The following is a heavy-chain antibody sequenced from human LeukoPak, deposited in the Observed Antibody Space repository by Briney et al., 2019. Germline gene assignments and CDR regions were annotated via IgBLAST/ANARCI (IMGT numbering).Heavy chain of an antibody. Sequence: PSETLSLTCAVYGGSFSGYYWSWIRQPPVKGLEWIGEINHSGSTNYNPSLKSRVTISVDTSKNQFSLKLSSVTAADTAVYYCASIPYYGQSPLFDYWGQGTLVTVSS. D-gene: IGHD4-17*01. V-gene: IGHV4-34*01. J-gene: IGHJ4*02. CDR3: ASIPYYGQSPLFDY. CDR1: GGSFSGYY. CDR2: INHSGST.